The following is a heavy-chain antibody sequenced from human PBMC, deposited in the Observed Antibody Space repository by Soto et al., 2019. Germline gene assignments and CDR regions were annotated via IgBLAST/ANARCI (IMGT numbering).Heavy chain of an antibody. CDR3: ARNGVGTYEIDF. CDR2: INAGNGNT. J-gene: IGHJ4*02. CDR1: GYTFTSYA. Sequence: QVQLVQSGAEVKKPGASVKVSCKASGYTFTSYAMHWVRQAPGQRLEWMGWINAGNGNTKYSQKFQGRVTITRDTSASTADMELSSLRFQDTAVYYCARNGVGTYEIDFCGQGTLVTVSS. V-gene: IGHV1-3*01. D-gene: IGHD2-8*01.